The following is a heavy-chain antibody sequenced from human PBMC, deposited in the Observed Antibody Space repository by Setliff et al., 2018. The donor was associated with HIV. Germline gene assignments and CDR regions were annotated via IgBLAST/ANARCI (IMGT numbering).Heavy chain of an antibody. CDR1: GFTFSSYG. CDR2: IRYDGTNK. Sequence: HPGGSLRLSCAASGFTFSSYGMHWVRQPPGKGLEWVAFIRYDGTNKYYADSVKGRFTISRDNSKSTLYLQMNSLRPEDTAVYYCAKDLDSRNWPPYSYYFYMDVWGKGTTVTVSS. J-gene: IGHJ6*03. CDR3: AKDLDSRNWPPYSYYFYMDV. D-gene: IGHD3-22*01. V-gene: IGHV3-30*02.